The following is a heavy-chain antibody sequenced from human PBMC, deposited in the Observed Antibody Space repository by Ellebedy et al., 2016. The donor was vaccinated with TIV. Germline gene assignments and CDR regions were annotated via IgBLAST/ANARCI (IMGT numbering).Heavy chain of an antibody. J-gene: IGHJ4*02. Sequence: GESLKISXTDAGVTFSTYAMNWVRQAPGEGLEWVSGISESGGSTYYADSVKGRFTISRDNSKDTLYLEMNSLRVDDTAVYYCAKGKVADSWGQGTLVTVSS. D-gene: IGHD2-15*01. V-gene: IGHV3-23*01. CDR1: GVTFSTYA. CDR2: ISESGGST. CDR3: AKGKVADS.